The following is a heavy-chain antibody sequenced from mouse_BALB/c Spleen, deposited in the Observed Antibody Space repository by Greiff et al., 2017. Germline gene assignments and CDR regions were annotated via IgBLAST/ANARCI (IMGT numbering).Heavy chain of an antibody. J-gene: IGHJ4*01. Sequence: QVQLQQPGAELVKPGASVKLSCKASGYTFTSYWMHWVKQRPGQGLEWIVEINPSNGRTNYNEKFKSKATLTVDKSSSTAYMQLSSLPSEDSAVYYCTRDYGARGDYAMDYWGKGTSVTVSA. CDR3: TRDYGARGDYAMDY. V-gene: IGHV1S81*02. CDR1: GYTFTSYW. D-gene: IGHD1-1*02. CDR2: INPSNGRT.